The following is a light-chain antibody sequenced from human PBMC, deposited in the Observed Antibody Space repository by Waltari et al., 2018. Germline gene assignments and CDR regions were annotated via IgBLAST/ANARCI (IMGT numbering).Light chain of an antibody. J-gene: IGLJ2*01. CDR1: SRDVGGYNY. CDR2: DVS. V-gene: IGLV2-11*01. Sequence: QSALTPPRSVSGSPGQSVTISCTGTSRDVGGYNYVPWYQQHPGKVPKLIIFDVSTRPSGVPNRFSGSKSGNTASLTISGLLAEDEADYYCCSYAGSYTLIFGGGTKMTVL. CDR3: CSYAGSYTLI.